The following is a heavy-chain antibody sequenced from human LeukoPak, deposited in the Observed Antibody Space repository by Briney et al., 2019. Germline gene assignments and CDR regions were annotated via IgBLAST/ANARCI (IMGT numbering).Heavy chain of an antibody. D-gene: IGHD3-16*02. CDR3: ARDRPPDYVWGSYRYTISYFDY. CDR2: INPNSGGT. CDR1: GYTFTDYY. J-gene: IGHJ4*02. Sequence: ASVKVSCKTSGYTFTDYYMHWVRQAPGQGLEWMGWINPNSGGTNYAQKFQGGVTMTRDTSISTAYMELSRLRSDDTAVYYCARDRPPDYVWGSYRYTISYFDYWGQGTLVTVSS. V-gene: IGHV1-2*02.